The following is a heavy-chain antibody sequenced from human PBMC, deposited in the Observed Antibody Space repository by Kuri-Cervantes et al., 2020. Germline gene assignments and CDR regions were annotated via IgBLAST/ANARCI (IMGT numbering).Heavy chain of an antibody. V-gene: IGHV4-59*01. CDR1: GGSISSYY. Sequence: GSLRLSCTVSGGSISSYYWSWIRQPPGKGLEWIGYIYYSGSTNYNPSLKSRVTISVDTSKNQFSLKLSSVTAADTAVYYCARNDYYYYYYMDVWGEGTTVTVS. CDR3: ARNDYYYYYYMDV. J-gene: IGHJ6*03. CDR2: IYYSGST.